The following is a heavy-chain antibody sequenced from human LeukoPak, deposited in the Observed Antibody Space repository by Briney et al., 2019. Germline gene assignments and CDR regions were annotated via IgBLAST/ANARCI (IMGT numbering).Heavy chain of an antibody. Sequence: GGSLRLSCAASGFDFSNFWMHWVRQVPGKGPVWVSRIDSDGSRVTYADSVTGRFTISRDNAKNILYLQMHSLRAEDTAVYYCARAVRGFGAQAGNYYMDVWGKGTTVTISS. CDR1: GFDFSNFW. CDR3: ARAVRGFGAQAGNYYMDV. J-gene: IGHJ6*03. V-gene: IGHV3-74*03. CDR2: IDSDGSRV. D-gene: IGHD3-10*01.